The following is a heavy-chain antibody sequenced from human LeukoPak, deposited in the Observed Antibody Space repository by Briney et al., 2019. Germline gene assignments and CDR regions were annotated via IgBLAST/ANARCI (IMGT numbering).Heavy chain of an antibody. J-gene: IGHJ4*02. V-gene: IGHV3-48*02. CDR1: GFTFSSYS. Sequence: GGSLRLSCAASGFTFSSYSMNWVRQAPGKGLEWVSYIGSSSSTIYYADSVKGRFTISRDNAKNSLYLQMNSLRDEDTAVYYCARHDYGGNSGDYWGQGTLVTVSA. CDR3: ARHDYGGNSGDY. CDR2: IGSSSSTI. D-gene: IGHD4-23*01.